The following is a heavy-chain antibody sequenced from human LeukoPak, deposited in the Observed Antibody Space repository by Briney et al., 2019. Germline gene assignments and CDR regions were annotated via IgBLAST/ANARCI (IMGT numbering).Heavy chain of an antibody. Sequence: ESGPPLVNPTETLTLTCTFSGFSLTTSGVGVGWIRQPPGKALEWLALIYWADDKRYSPSLQSRLTITKDTSKNQVVLTMTNMDPVDTATYFCAHKRDGGEDHWGQGTLVTVSS. CDR1: GFSLTTSGVG. J-gene: IGHJ4*02. CDR3: AHKRDGGEDH. CDR2: IYWADDK. D-gene: IGHD3-16*01. V-gene: IGHV2-5*02.